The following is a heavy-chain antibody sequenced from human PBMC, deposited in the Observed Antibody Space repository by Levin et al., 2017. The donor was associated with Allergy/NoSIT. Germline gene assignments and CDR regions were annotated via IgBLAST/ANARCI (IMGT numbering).Heavy chain of an antibody. V-gene: IGHV1-18*01. CDR1: GYTFTSYG. CDR2: ISAYNGNT. J-gene: IGHJ4*02. D-gene: IGHD3-16*02. Sequence: ASVKVSCKASGYTFTSYGISWVRQAPGQGLEWMGWISAYNGNTNYAQKLQGRVTMTTDTSTSTAYMELRSLRSDDTAVYYCARVHIMITFGGVIVSSGFDYWGQGTLVTVSS. CDR3: ARVHIMITFGGVIVSSGFDY.